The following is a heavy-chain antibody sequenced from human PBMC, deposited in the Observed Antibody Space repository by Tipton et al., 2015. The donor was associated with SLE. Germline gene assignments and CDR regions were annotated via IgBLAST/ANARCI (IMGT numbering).Heavy chain of an antibody. D-gene: IGHD6-19*01. V-gene: IGHV4-34*01. CDR3: AREGTHPGIAVAGLDY. CDR2: INHSGST. Sequence: TLSLTCAVYGGSFSGYYWSWIRQPPGKGLEWIGEINHSGSTNYNPSLKSRVTISVDTSKNQFSLKLSSVTAADTAVYYCAREGTHPGIAVAGLDYWGQGTLVTVSS. J-gene: IGHJ4*02. CDR1: GGSFSGYY.